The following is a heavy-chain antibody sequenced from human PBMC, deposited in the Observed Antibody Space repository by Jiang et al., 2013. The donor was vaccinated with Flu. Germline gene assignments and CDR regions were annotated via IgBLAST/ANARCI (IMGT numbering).Heavy chain of an antibody. Sequence: LLKPSETLSLTCNVSGGSISSYYWGWIRQPPGKGLEWIGSIYYSGSTYYNPSLKSRVTISVDTSKNQFSLKLSSVTAADTAVYYCARLQAGVGLDYWGQGTLVTVSS. CDR3: ARLQAGVGLDY. CDR2: IYYSGST. CDR1: GGSISSYY. D-gene: IGHD1-26*01. J-gene: IGHJ4*02. V-gene: IGHV4-39*01.